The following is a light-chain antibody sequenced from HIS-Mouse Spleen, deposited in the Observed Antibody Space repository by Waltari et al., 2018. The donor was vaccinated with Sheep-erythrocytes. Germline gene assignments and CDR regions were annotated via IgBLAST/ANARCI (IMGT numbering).Light chain of an antibody. J-gene: IGLJ3*02. CDR1: ALPKKY. V-gene: IGLV3-10*01. Sequence: SYELTQPPSVSVSPGQTARITCSGDALPKKYAYWYQQKSGQAPVLVIYEDSKRPSGIPERFSGSSSGAIATLTISGAQVEDEADYYCYSTDSSGNHSWVFGGGTKLTVL. CDR3: YSTDSSGNHSWV. CDR2: EDS.